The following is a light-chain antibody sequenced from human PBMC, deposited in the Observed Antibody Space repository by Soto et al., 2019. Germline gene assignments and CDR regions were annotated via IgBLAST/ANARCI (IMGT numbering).Light chain of an antibody. J-gene: IGKJ1*01. CDR1: QSLLNSNGNNY. V-gene: IGKV2-28*01. CDR3: MQALRNPWT. CDR2: LGS. Sequence: DIVMTQFPLSLPVTPGEPASISCTSSQSLLNSNGNNYLDWYLQKPGQSPQLLIHLGSASGSGTSFTLKISRVEAEDVGVYYCMQALRNPWTFGQGTKVEIK.